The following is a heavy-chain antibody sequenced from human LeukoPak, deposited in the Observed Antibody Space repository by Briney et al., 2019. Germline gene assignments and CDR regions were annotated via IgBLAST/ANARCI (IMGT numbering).Heavy chain of an antibody. J-gene: IGHJ4*02. V-gene: IGHV3-23*01. CDR3: ARDMGEYSPFYFDY. CDR1: GFTFSSYA. CDR2: NSGSGDST. D-gene: IGHD5-18*01. Sequence: PGGSLRLSCAASGFTFSSYAMSWVRQAPGKGLEWVSANSGSGDSTYYADSVKGRFTISSDNGKTSLYLQMNSLRDEDTAMYYCARDMGEYSPFYFDYWGQGALVTVSS.